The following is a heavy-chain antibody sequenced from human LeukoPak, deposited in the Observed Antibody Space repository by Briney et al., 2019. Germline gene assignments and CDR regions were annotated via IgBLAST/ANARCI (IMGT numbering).Heavy chain of an antibody. J-gene: IGHJ4*02. CDR1: GGTFSSYA. CDR2: IIPILGIA. Sequence: SVKVSCKASGGTFSSYAISWVRQAPGQGLEWMGRIIPILGIANYAQKIQGRVTITADKSTSTAYMELSSLRSEDTAVYYCARVQNGGLFDYWGQGTLVTVSS. D-gene: IGHD1-1*01. V-gene: IGHV1-69*04. CDR3: ARVQNGGLFDY.